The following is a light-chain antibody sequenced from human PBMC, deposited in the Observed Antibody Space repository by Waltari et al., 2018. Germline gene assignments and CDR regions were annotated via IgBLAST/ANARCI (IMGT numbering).Light chain of an antibody. J-gene: IGKJ4*01. CDR1: QSISSW. CDR2: KAS. Sequence: DIQMTQSPSTLSASVGDRVTITCRASQSISSWLAWYQQKPGKAPNLLIYKASSLERGVPSRFSGSGSGTEFTLTISSLQPDDFATYYCQQYNSFWLTFGGGTKVEIK. CDR3: QQYNSFWLT. V-gene: IGKV1-5*03.